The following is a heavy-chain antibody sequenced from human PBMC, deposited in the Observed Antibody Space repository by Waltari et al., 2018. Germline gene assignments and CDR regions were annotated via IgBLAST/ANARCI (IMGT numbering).Heavy chain of an antibody. D-gene: IGHD6-19*01. J-gene: IGHJ4*02. CDR3: ATEPAPGAGINY. V-gene: IGHV3-48*01. CDR2: ISASSAAI. Sequence: EVQLVESGGGLVQPGGSLRLSCAGSGFTFGVHSMHWIRQGPGTGLEWVSYISASSAAIYYADSVKDRFTISRDNAKNLLFLQMSNLGAEDMAVYYCATEPAPGAGINYWGQGILVTVSS. CDR1: GFTFGVHS.